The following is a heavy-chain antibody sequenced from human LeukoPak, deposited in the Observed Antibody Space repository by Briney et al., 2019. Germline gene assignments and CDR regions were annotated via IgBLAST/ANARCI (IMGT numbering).Heavy chain of an antibody. CDR1: GFTFDTYG. Sequence: GGSLRLSCGASGFTFDTYGMSWVRQAPGKGLEWVSAISGSGDATYYADSVKGRFTISRDNAKNTLYVQMNSLRAEDTAVYYCAKRYFGSGSSYWYFDLWGRGTLVTVSS. J-gene: IGHJ2*01. D-gene: IGHD3-10*01. CDR3: AKRYFGSGSSYWYFDL. V-gene: IGHV3-23*01. CDR2: ISGSGDAT.